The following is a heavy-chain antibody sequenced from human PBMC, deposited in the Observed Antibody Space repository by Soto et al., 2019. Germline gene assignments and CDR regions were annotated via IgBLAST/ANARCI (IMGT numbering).Heavy chain of an antibody. Sequence: QVQLVQSGAEVKKPGSSVKVSCEAAGGTFSSNGFSWVRQAPGQGLEWMGGIIPIFGTPNYAQKFQGKITITADESTRMVYMEVSSLRSEDTAVYYCVRDRIGVAGYDASDMWGQGTMVTVSS. D-gene: IGHD6-19*01. V-gene: IGHV1-69*01. J-gene: IGHJ3*02. CDR2: IIPIFGTP. CDR1: GGTFSSNG. CDR3: VRDRIGVAGYDASDM.